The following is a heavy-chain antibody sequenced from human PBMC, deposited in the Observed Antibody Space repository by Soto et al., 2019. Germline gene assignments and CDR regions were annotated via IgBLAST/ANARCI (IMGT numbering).Heavy chain of an antibody. CDR2: IIPIFGTA. D-gene: IGHD3-3*01. V-gene: IGHV1-69*13. CDR1: GGTFSSYA. CDR3: AREKNDFLPGPFDS. J-gene: IGHJ4*02. Sequence: SVKVSCKASGGTFSSYAISWVRQAPGQGLEWMGGIIPIFGTANYAQKFQGRVTITADESTSTAYMELSSLRSEDTAVYYCAREKNDFLPGPFDSGGQGPLATVPS.